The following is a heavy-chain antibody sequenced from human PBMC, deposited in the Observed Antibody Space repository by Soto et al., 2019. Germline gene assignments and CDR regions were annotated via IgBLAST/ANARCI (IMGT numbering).Heavy chain of an antibody. Sequence: EVQLSEAGGRLVQPGQSLSLSCAASPVGFSGLGMSWVRQAPGKGLEWVSTIDNSVTRTHYAASVKVRFTISMDTSKYTLDLQLDYLRAEDTALSHCVSWLSAHFDYWGRGTLVTFSS. CDR1: PVGFSGLG. D-gene: IGHD6-19*01. CDR2: IDNSVTRT. V-gene: IGHV3-23*05. J-gene: IGHJ4*02. CDR3: VSWLSAHFDY.